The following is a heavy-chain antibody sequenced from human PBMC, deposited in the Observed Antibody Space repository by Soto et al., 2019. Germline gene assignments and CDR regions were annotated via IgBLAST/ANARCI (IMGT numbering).Heavy chain of an antibody. CDR3: ATGGLFSS. D-gene: IGHD3-3*01. Sequence: QVQLQQWGAGLLKPSGTLSLTCGIYGGYFSANYWSWIRQTPGKGLEWLGEINHAGTTDYNPSLKSRVTISADTSKNKCSRKVSSVTAADTAVYCCATGGLFSSWGQGTLVTVSP. J-gene: IGHJ5*02. CDR1: GGYFSANY. V-gene: IGHV4-34*01. CDR2: INHAGTT.